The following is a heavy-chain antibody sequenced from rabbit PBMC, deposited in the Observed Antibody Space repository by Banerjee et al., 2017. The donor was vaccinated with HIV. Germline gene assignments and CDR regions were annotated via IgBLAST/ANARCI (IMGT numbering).Heavy chain of an antibody. D-gene: IGHD4-1*01. CDR2: IDTGSGST. J-gene: IGHJ4*01. V-gene: IGHV1S45*01. CDR3: ARDLAGVIGWNFSL. CDR1: GFSFSSNA. Sequence: QEQLEESGGDLVKPEGSLTLTCTASGFSFSSNAMCWVRQAPGEGLEWIGCIDTGSGSTVYATWVKGRFTISKTSSTTVTLQMTSLTAADTATYFCARDLAGVIGWNFSLWGPGTSSPS.